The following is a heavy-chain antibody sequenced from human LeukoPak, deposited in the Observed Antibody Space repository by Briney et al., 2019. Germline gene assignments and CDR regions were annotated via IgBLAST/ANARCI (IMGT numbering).Heavy chain of an antibody. V-gene: IGHV4-39*07. CDR2: INHSGST. D-gene: IGHD4-17*01. CDR1: GGSISSSSYY. Sequence: SETLSLTCTVSGGSISSSSYYWGWIRQPPGKGLEWIGEINHSGSTNYNPSLKSRVTISVDTSKNQFSLKLSSVTAADTAVYYCARGAGSGYGDYGAFDIWGQGTMVTVSS. CDR3: ARGAGSGYGDYGAFDI. J-gene: IGHJ3*02.